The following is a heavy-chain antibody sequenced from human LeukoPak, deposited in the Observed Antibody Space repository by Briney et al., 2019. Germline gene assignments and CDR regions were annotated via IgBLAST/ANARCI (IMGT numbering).Heavy chain of an antibody. J-gene: IGHJ4*02. CDR2: ISGSGGST. CDR3: AKDRRPYYYDSSGYYYGY. V-gene: IGHV3-23*01. CDR1: GFTFSSYA. D-gene: IGHD3-22*01. Sequence: AGGSLRLSCAASGFTFSSYAMSWVRPAPGQGLEWVSAISGSGGSTYYADSVKGRFTISRDNSKNTLYLQMNSLRAEDTAVYYCAKDRRPYYYDSSGYYYGYWGQGTLVTVSS.